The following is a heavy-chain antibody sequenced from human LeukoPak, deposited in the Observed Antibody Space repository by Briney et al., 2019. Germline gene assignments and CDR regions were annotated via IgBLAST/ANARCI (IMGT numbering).Heavy chain of an antibody. D-gene: IGHD6-13*01. CDR1: GGSISSSSYS. CDR3: ARDPLLDPVAAAGTEGFDY. J-gene: IGHJ4*02. CDR2: IYYSGST. V-gene: IGHV4-39*02. Sequence: SETLSLTCTVSGGSISSSSYSWGWIRQPPGKGLEWIGSIYYSGSTYYNPSLKSRVTISVDTSKNQFSLKLSSVTAADTAVYYCARDPLLDPVAAAGTEGFDYWGQGTLVTVSS.